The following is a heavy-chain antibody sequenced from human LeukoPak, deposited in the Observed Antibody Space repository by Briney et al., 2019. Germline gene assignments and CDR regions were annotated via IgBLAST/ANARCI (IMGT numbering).Heavy chain of an antibody. CDR3: ARDQVTMVRGVIMY. CDR1: GHSPTSYS. V-gene: IGHV1-46*01. D-gene: IGHD3-10*01. J-gene: IGHJ4*02. CDR2: INPSGGST. Sequence: ASVKVSCKAFGHSPTSYSMHWVRQAPGQGLEWMGIINPSGGSTSYAQKFQGRVTMTRDTSISTAYMELSRLRSDDTAVYYCARDQVTMVRGVIMYWGQGTLVTVSS.